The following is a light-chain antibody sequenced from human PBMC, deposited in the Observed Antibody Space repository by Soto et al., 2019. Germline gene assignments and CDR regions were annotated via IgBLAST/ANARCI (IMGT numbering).Light chain of an antibody. V-gene: IGLV1-40*01. CDR1: SSNIGANYD. Sequence: QSVLTQPTSVSGAPGQTVTISCTGSSSNIGANYDVNWYQQLPGTAPKVLIYGNTDRPSGVPDRFSASKSGTSASLAITGLQAEDEANYYCSSFTTSYFYVFGPGTKLTVL. CDR2: GNT. J-gene: IGLJ1*01. CDR3: SSFTTSYFYV.